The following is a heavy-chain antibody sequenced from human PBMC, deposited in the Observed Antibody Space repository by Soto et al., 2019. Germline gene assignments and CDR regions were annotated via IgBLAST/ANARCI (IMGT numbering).Heavy chain of an antibody. CDR2: IIPIFGTA. Sequence: GASVKVSCKASGGTFSSYAISWVRQAPGQGLEWMGGIIPIFGTANYAQKFQGRVTITADESTSTAYMELSSLRSEDTAVYYCANRLVAASYYYYGMDVWGQGTTVTVSS. V-gene: IGHV1-69*13. J-gene: IGHJ6*02. CDR3: ANRLVAASYYYYGMDV. D-gene: IGHD2-15*01. CDR1: GGTFSSYA.